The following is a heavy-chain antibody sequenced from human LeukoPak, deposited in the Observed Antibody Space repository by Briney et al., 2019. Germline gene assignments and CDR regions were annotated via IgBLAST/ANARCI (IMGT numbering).Heavy chain of an antibody. CDR2: ISSSSSYI. V-gene: IGHV3-21*01. CDR3: AKDEQLVPFDY. CDR1: GFTFSSYS. D-gene: IGHD6-6*01. J-gene: IGHJ4*02. Sequence: GGSLRLSCAASGFTFSSYSMNWVRQAPGKGLEWVSSISSSSSYIYYADSVKGRFTISRDNSKNTLYLQMNSLRAEDTAVYYCAKDEQLVPFDYWGQGTLVTVSS.